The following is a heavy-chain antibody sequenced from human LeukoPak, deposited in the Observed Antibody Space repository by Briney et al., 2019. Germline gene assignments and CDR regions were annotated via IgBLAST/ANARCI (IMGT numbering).Heavy chain of an antibody. D-gene: IGHD6-19*01. Sequence: GESLKISCQGSRYSFATYWIAWVRQMPGEGLEWMGIIYPGDSDTTYSPSFQGQVTISADRSATSAYLQWTSLKASDTAIYYCARQRGTGWYDYWGQGTLVTVSS. CDR2: IYPGDSDT. J-gene: IGHJ4*02. V-gene: IGHV5-51*01. CDR3: ARQRGTGWYDY. CDR1: RYSFATYW.